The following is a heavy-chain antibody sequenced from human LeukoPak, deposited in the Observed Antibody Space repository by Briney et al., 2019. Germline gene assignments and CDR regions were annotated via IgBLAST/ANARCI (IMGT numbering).Heavy chain of an antibody. CDR3: ARVIPIFGVGFDC. Sequence: SETLSLTCTVSGVAVNSYYWTWIRQPPGKRLECLGNIYHSGSPNYNPSLKSRVTMSVETSKNQFSLNLRSVTAADTAVYYCARVIPIFGVGFDCWGQGILVTVSS. CDR2: IYHSGSP. CDR1: GVAVNSYY. J-gene: IGHJ4*02. D-gene: IGHD3-3*01. V-gene: IGHV4-59*02.